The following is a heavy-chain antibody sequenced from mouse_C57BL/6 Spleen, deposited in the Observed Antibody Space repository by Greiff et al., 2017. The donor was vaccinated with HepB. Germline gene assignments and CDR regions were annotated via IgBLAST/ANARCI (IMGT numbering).Heavy chain of an antibody. V-gene: IGHV5-9*01. CDR1: GFTFSSYT. CDR2: ISGGGGNT. CDR3: ARPWLRIWYFDV. Sequence: EVNLVESGGGLVKPGGSLKLSCAASGFTFSSYTMSWVATISGGGGNTYYPDSVKGRFTISRDNAKNTLYLQMSSLRSEDTALYYCARPWLRIWYFDVWGTGTTVTVSS. D-gene: IGHD1-2*01. J-gene: IGHJ1*03.